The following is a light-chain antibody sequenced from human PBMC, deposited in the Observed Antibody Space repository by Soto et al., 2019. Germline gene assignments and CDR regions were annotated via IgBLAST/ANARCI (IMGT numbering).Light chain of an antibody. Sequence: DIVMTQSSDSLAVSLGERATINCKSSQSVLYRSNNKNYLAWYQQKPGQPPKLLIYWASTRESGVPDRFSGSGSGTDFTLTISSLQAEDVAVYYCQQYYSTPPTFGHGTKVEIK. CDR3: QQYYSTPPT. CDR1: QSVLYRSNNKNY. V-gene: IGKV4-1*01. J-gene: IGKJ1*01. CDR2: WAS.